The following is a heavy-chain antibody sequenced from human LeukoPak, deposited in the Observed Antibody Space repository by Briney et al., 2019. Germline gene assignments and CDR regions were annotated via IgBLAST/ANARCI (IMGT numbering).Heavy chain of an antibody. V-gene: IGHV1-18*01. CDR1: GYTFTSYG. D-gene: IGHD3-3*01. CDR2: ISAYNGNT. CDR3: ARGRGEGLEWLDYYYYTDV. Sequence: ASVKVSCKASGYTFTSYGISWVRQAPGQGLEWMGWISAYNGNTNYAQKLQGRVTMTTDTSTSTAYMELRSLRSDDTAVYYCARGRGEGLEWLDYYYYTDVWGKGTTVTVSS. J-gene: IGHJ6*03.